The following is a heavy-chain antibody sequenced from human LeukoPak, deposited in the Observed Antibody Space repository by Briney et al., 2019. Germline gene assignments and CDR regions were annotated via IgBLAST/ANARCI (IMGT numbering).Heavy chain of an antibody. CDR3: ARGLAYYYDSSGYVIDY. CDR2: IYYSGST. J-gene: IGHJ4*02. V-gene: IGHV4-39*01. Sequence: SETLSLTCTVSGGSISSSSYYWGWIRQPPGKGLEWIGSIYYSGSTYYNPSLKSRVTISVDTSKNQFSLKPSSVTAADTAVYYCARGLAYYYDSSGYVIDYWGQGTLVTVSS. CDR1: GGSISSSSYY. D-gene: IGHD3-22*01.